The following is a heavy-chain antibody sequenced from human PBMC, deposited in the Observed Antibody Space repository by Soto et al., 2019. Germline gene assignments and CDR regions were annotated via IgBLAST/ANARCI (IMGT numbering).Heavy chain of an antibody. CDR3: ARHESGSYYRHFDY. CDR2: IYYSGST. Sequence: QLQLQESGPGLVKPSETLSLTCTVSGGSISRSSFYWGWIRQPPGKGLEWIGSIYYSGSTYYNPSLESRVTISVDTSKSQFYLKVTSVTATDTAVYYCARHESGSYYRHFDYWGQGTLVTVSS. V-gene: IGHV4-39*01. J-gene: IGHJ4*02. D-gene: IGHD1-26*01. CDR1: GGSISRSSFY.